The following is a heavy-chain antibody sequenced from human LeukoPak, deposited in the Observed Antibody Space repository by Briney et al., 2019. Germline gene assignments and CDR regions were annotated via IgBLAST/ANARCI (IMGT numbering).Heavy chain of an antibody. CDR2: ISAYNGNT. J-gene: IGHJ6*02. CDR3: ARGGYDFWSYYGMDV. Sequence: ASVKVSCMASGYTFTSYGISWVRQAPGQGLEWMGWISAYNGNTNYAQKLQGRVTMTTDTSTSTAYMELRSLRSDDTAVYYCARGGYDFWSYYGMDVWGQGTTVTVSS. CDR1: GYTFTSYG. V-gene: IGHV1-18*01. D-gene: IGHD3-3*01.